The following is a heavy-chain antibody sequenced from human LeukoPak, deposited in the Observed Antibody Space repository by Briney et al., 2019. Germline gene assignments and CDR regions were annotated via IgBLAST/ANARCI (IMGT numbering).Heavy chain of an antibody. V-gene: IGHV3-66*01. Sequence: HPGGSLRLSCAASIFTFSTYAMSWVRQAPGKGLEWVSVFYSGGSTYYADSVKGRFTISRDNSKNTLYLQMNSLRAEDTAVYYCAKDEGSYYYYYMDVWGKGTTVTVSS. CDR1: IFTFSTYA. J-gene: IGHJ6*03. CDR3: AKDEGSYYYYYMDV. CDR2: FYSGGST.